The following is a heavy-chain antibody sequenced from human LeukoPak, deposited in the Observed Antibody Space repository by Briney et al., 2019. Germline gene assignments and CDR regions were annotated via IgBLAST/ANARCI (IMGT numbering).Heavy chain of an antibody. CDR1: GISFRSYG. CDR3: AKLHNLNSDY. V-gene: IGHV3-30*02. Sequence: GGSLRLSCAASGISFRSYGMHWVRQAPGKGLEWVTFIWYDASNKYYAESVKGRFTISRDNSRNTVYLQMNSLRAEDTAVYYCAKLHNLNSDYWGQGTLVTVSS. J-gene: IGHJ4*02. D-gene: IGHD1-14*01. CDR2: IWYDASNK.